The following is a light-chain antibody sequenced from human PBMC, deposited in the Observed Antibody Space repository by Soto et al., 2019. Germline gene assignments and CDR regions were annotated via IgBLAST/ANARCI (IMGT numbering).Light chain of an antibody. J-gene: IGKJ2*01. CDR2: GAS. Sequence: EIVLTQSPAPLSLSPGERATLSCRASQSVSSYLAWYQQKPGQAPRLISYGASNRATGIPARFSGSGSGTDFTLTISSLEPDDFAVYYCQQRTKWPPYTFGQGTKLEIK. CDR3: QQRTKWPPYT. V-gene: IGKV3-11*01. CDR1: QSVSSY.